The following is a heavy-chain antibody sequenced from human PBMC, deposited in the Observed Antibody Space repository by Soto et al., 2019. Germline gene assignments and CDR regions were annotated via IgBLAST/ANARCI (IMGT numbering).Heavy chain of an antibody. CDR1: GFTFSSYW. CDR2: INSDGSST. D-gene: IGHD5-12*01. CDR3: AKGRDGYNRQYYFDY. Sequence: GGSLRLSCAASGFTFSSYWMHWVRQAPGKGLVWVSRINSDGSSTSYADSVKGRFTISRDNAKNTLYLQMNSLRAEDTAVYYCAKGRDGYNRQYYFDYWGQGTLVTVSS. J-gene: IGHJ4*02. V-gene: IGHV3-74*01.